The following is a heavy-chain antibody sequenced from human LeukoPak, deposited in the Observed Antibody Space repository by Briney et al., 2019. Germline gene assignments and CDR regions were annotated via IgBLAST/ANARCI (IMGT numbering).Heavy chain of an antibody. CDR2: IYYSGTT. CDR1: GGSISSSSYY. J-gene: IGHJ6*03. Sequence: SETLSLTCTVTGGSISSSSYYWAWIRQPPGKGLEWIGSIYYSGTTYYNPSLESRVTISEGTSKNQFSLMLRSVTAADTAVYFCARQASDYFYYYMDVWGKGTTVTVSS. CDR3: ARQASDYFYYYMDV. V-gene: IGHV4-39*01.